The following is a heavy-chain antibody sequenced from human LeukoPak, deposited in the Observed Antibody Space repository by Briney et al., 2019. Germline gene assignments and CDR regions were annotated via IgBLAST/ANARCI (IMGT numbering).Heavy chain of an antibody. D-gene: IGHD3-3*01. CDR2: IYYSGST. J-gene: IGHJ3*02. V-gene: IGHV4-39*07. Sequence: PSETLSLTCTVSGDSISTSSYYWGWIRQPPGKGLEWIGSIYYSGSTYYNPSLKSRVTISVDTSKNQFSLKLSSVTAADTAVYYCARERKKTIFGVVIIRDDAFDIWGQGTMVTVSS. CDR3: ARERKKTIFGVVIIRDDAFDI. CDR1: GDSISTSSYY.